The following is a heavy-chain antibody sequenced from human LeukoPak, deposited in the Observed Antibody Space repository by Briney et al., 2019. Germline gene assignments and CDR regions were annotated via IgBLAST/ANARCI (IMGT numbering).Heavy chain of an antibody. Sequence: SETLSLTCTVSGGSISSYYWSWIRQPPGKGLEWIGYIYYSGSTNYNPSLKSRVTISVDTSKNQFSLKLSSVTAADTAVYYCASTPKTWKGFRGMDVWGQGTTVTVSS. CDR3: ASTPKTWKGFRGMDV. CDR2: IYYSGST. D-gene: IGHD1-1*01. J-gene: IGHJ6*02. CDR1: GGSISSYY. V-gene: IGHV4-59*08.